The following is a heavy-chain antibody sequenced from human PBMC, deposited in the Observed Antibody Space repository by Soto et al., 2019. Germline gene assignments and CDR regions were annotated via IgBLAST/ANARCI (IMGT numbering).Heavy chain of an antibody. CDR1: GFTFRDYY. Sequence: GGSLRLSCEASGFTFRDYYMSWIRQAPGKWLEWISYISSGGSSKFYTESVKGRFTISRDIAKNSLYLQMDGLRVEDTGVYFCARRGPLNNIEVVPDYFGLDVWGQGXTVTVYS. J-gene: IGHJ6*02. V-gene: IGHV3-11*01. CDR3: ARRGPLNNIEVVPDYFGLDV. D-gene: IGHD2-15*01. CDR2: ISSGGSSK.